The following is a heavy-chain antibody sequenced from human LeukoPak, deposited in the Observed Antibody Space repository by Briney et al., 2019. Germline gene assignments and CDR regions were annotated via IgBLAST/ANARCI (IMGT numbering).Heavy chain of an antibody. D-gene: IGHD1-14*01. CDR1: GGSISSYYW. CDR3: ARETESLFDY. J-gene: IGHJ4*02. V-gene: IGHV2-5*01. Sequence: TLSLTCTVSGGSISSYYWSWIRQPPGKALEWLALIYWNDDKRYSPSLKSRLTITKDTSKNQVVLTMTNMDPVDTATYYCARETESLFDYWGQGTLVTVSS. CDR2: IYWNDDK.